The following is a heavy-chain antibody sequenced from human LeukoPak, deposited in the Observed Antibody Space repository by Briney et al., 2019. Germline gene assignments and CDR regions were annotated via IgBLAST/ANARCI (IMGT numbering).Heavy chain of an antibody. CDR1: GGSLSDYN. V-gene: IGHV4-34*01. CDR3: ARMTTGHDF. CDR2: ITDSATT. J-gene: IGHJ4*02. Sequence: PSDTLSLTCAVYGGSLSDYNWSWLRHSPEKGLEWIGEITDSATTHYNPSLETRVTISIDTAKHQFSLRLRSLTAADTGVYFCARMTTGHDFWGQGTLVTVSS. D-gene: IGHD4-17*01.